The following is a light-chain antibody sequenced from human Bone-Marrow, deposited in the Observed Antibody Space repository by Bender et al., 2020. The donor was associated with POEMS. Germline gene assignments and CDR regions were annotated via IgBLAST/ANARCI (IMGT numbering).Light chain of an antibody. J-gene: IGLJ3*02. CDR2: EVN. Sequence: QSALTQPASVSGSPGQSITMSCTGSSSDIGSYSLVSWYQQHPGKVPQLMIYEVNKRPSGVSNRFSGSKSGNTASLTISGLQAEDEADYYCTSYASSSTVVFGGGTKVTVL. CDR1: SSDIGSYSL. V-gene: IGLV2-23*02. CDR3: TSYASSSTVV.